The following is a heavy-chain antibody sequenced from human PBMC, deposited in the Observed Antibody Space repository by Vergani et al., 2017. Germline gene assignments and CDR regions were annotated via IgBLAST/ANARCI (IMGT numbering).Heavy chain of an antibody. CDR1: GYSISSGYY. J-gene: IGHJ4*02. CDR3: ARPIDGGNSDY. Sequence: QLQLQESGPGLVKPSETLSLTCAVSGYSISSGYYWGWIRQPPGKGLEWIGSIYHSGSTYYNPSLKSRVTISVDTSKNQFSLKLSSVTAADTAVYYCARPIDGGNSDYWGQGTLVTVSS. V-gene: IGHV4-38-2*01. D-gene: IGHD4-23*01. CDR2: IYHSGST.